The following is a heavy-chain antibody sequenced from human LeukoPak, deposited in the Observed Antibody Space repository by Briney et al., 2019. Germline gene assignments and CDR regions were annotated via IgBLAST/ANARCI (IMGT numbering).Heavy chain of an antibody. CDR3: ARDTMVRAGHGMDV. V-gene: IGHV3-30*03. CDR2: ISYDENNK. Sequence: GGSLRLSCAASGFTFSSHGIHWVRQAPGKGLEWVAVISYDENNKYYADSVKGRFTISRDNAKNSLYLQMNSLRAEDTAVYYCARDTMVRAGHGMDVWGQGTTVTVSS. J-gene: IGHJ6*02. D-gene: IGHD3-10*01. CDR1: GFTFSSHG.